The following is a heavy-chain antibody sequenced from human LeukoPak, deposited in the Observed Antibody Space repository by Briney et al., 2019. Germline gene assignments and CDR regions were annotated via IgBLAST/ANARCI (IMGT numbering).Heavy chain of an antibody. J-gene: IGHJ4*02. CDR3: TRGGSGYSSSWSTFDY. Sequence: PGGSLRLSCAASGFTFSSYWMHWVRQAPGKGLVWVSRINSDGSSTSYADSVKGRLTISRDNAKNTLYLQMNSLRAEDTAVYYCTRGGSGYSSSWSTFDYWGQGTLVTVSS. D-gene: IGHD6-13*01. CDR2: INSDGSST. V-gene: IGHV3-74*01. CDR1: GFTFSSYW.